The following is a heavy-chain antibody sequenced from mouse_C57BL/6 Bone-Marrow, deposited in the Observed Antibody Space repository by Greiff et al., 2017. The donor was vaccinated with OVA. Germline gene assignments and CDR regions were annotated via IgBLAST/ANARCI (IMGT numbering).Heavy chain of an antibody. CDR3: TTGGSSGRWFAY. D-gene: IGHD3-2*02. V-gene: IGHV14-4*01. CDR1: GFNINDDY. Sequence: DVQLQESGAELVRPGASVKLSCTASGFNINDDYMHWVKQRPEQGLEWIGWIHPSNGDTEYASKFQGKATITADTSSNTAYLQLSSLTSEDAAVYYCTTGGSSGRWFAYWGQGTLVTVSA. J-gene: IGHJ3*01. CDR2: IHPSNGDT.